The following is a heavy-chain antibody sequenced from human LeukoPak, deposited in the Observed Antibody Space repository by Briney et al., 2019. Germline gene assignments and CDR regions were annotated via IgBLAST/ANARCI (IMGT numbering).Heavy chain of an antibody. Sequence: SGGSLRLSCGASGFTFNNYAMSWVRQAPGKGLEWVSTVSDSGGSTYYAVSVKGRFTISRDNPKNTLYLQMNSLRVEDTAVYYCAKDWDRSGGYYFDSWGQGTLVTVSS. D-gene: IGHD1-26*01. J-gene: IGHJ4*02. V-gene: IGHV3-23*01. CDR2: VSDSGGST. CDR3: AKDWDRSGGYYFDS. CDR1: GFTFNNYA.